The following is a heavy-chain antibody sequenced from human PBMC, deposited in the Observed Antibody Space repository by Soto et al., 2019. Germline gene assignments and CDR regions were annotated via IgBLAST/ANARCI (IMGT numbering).Heavy chain of an antibody. J-gene: IGHJ5*02. D-gene: IGHD3-3*01. Sequence: PGGSLRLSCAASGFTFSTYGMHWVRQAPEQGLVWMGWISAYNGNTNYAQKLQGRVTMTTDTSTSTAYMELRSLRSDDTAVYYCARVEYDFWSGYENSNWFDPWGQGTLVTVSS. CDR2: ISAYNGNT. V-gene: IGHV1-18*01. CDR1: GFTFSTYG. CDR3: ARVEYDFWSGYENSNWFDP.